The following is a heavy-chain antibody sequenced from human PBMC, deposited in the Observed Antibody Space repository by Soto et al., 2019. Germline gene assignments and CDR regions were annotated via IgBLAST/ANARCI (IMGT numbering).Heavy chain of an antibody. V-gene: IGHV4-31*03. Sequence: QVQLQESGPGLVKPSQTLSLTCTVSGGSISSGGYYWSWIRQHPGKGLEWIGYIYYSGSTYYNPSLKSRVTISVDTSKNQCSLKLSSVTAADTAVYYCAREFRDYYGSGPNWFDPWGQGTLVTVSS. CDR2: IYYSGST. D-gene: IGHD3-10*01. J-gene: IGHJ5*02. CDR1: GGSISSGGYY. CDR3: AREFRDYYGSGPNWFDP.